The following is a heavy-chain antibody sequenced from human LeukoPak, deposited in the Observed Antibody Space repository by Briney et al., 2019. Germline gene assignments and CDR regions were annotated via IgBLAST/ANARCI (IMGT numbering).Heavy chain of an antibody. V-gene: IGHV3-11*04. J-gene: IGHJ6*03. D-gene: IGHD3-16*02. CDR3: ARDANPLYPYYYMDV. CDR1: GFIFTEYY. CDR2: IISSGSTI. Sequence: GGSRTLSCAAAGFIFTEYYMSWVRQAPGKGLEWVAYIISSGSTIYYADSMKGRFTISRASAKNSLYLQMNSQRAEDTAVYYCARDANPLYPYYYMDVWGQGTMVTVSS.